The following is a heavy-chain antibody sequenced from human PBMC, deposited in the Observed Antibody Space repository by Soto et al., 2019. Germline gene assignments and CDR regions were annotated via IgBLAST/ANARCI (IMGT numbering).Heavy chain of an antibody. D-gene: IGHD4-17*01. CDR2: IYDTGNT. Sequence: HLQLQESGPGLVKSSETLSLTCAVSGGSITSSGFWWSWIRQPPGKGLEWIATIYDTGNTFYNPSPRSRVTISADTSKTPFALNLNSVTAADTAVYYCAKRAYGDPFDPWGQGTLVTVSS. CDR1: GGSITSSGFW. J-gene: IGHJ5*02. V-gene: IGHV4-39*01. CDR3: AKRAYGDPFDP.